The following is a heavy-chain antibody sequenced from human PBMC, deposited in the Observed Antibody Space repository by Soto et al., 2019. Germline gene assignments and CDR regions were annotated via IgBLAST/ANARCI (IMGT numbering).Heavy chain of an antibody. CDR2: IYYSGST. V-gene: IGHV4-31*03. Sequence: SETLSLTCTVSGGSISSGGYYWSWIRQHPGKGLEWIGYIYYSGSTYYNPSLKSRVTISVDTSKNQFSLKLSSVTAADTAVYYCARVVTMMAEVWGQGTLVTVSS. J-gene: IGHJ4*02. CDR3: ARVVTMMAEV. D-gene: IGHD3-22*01. CDR1: GGSISSGGYY.